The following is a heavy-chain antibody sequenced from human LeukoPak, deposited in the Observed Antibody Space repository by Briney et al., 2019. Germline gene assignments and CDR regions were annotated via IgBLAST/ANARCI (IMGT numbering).Heavy chain of an antibody. CDR3: ARDYDSSGHGLD. CDR2: IYYSGST. D-gene: IGHD3-22*01. V-gene: IGHV4-59*01. Sequence: SETLSLTCTVSGGSISSYYWSWIRQPPGKGLEWIGYIYYSGSTNYNPSLKSRVTISVDTSKNQFSLKLSSVTAADTAVYYCARDYDSSGHGLDWGQGTLVTVSS. CDR1: GGSISSYY. J-gene: IGHJ4*02.